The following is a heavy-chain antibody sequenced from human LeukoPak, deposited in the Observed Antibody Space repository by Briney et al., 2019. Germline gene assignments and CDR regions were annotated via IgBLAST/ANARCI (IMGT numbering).Heavy chain of an antibody. CDR3: ASCAGSSTSCYTFDY. CDR1: GGSFSGYY. V-gene: IGHV4-34*01. D-gene: IGHD2-2*02. CDR2: INHSGST. J-gene: IGHJ4*02. Sequence: SETLSLTCAVYGGSFSGYYWSWIRQPPGKGLEWIGEINHSGSTNYNPSLKSRVTISVDTSKNQFSLKLSSVTAADTAVYYCASCAGSSTSCYTFDYWGQGTLVTVSS.